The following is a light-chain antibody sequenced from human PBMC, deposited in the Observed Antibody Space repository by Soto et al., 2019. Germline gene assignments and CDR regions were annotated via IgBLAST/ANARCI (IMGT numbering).Light chain of an antibody. CDR3: QQYNNWART. J-gene: IGKJ1*01. CDR1: QSVSSN. V-gene: IGKV3-15*01. CDR2: GAS. Sequence: EIVMTQSPATLSVSPGERATLSCRASQSVSSNLAWYQQKPGQAPRLLIYGASTRATGIPARFSGSGSGTEFNLPISSLQSEDFAVYYCQQYNNWARTFGQGTKVEIK.